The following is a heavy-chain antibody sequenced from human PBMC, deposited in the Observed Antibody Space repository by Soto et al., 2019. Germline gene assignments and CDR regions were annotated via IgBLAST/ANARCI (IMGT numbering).Heavy chain of an antibody. V-gene: IGHV1-58*01. D-gene: IGHD6-19*01. CDR3: AAGYSSGWYGYFQH. CDR2: IVVGSGNT. CDR1: GFTFTSSA. Sequence: SVKVSCKASGFTFTSSAVQWVRQARGQRLEWIGWIVVGSGNTNYAQKFQERVTVTRDMSTSTAYMELSSLRSEDTAVYYCAAGYSSGWYGYFQHWGQGTLVTVYS. J-gene: IGHJ1*01.